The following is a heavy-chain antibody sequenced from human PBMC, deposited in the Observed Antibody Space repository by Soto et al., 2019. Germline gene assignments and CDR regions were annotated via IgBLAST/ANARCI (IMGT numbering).Heavy chain of an antibody. D-gene: IGHD2-2*01. CDR3: AKDRYCSTTSCYGEFDY. V-gene: IGHV3-23*01. CDR2: ISGSGGTT. Sequence: GGSLRLSCAASEFTFRSYTMSWVRQAPGKGLEWVSSISGSGGTTTYADSVKGRFTSSRDNSKNTLYLQMNSLRAEDTAVYFCAKDRYCSTTSCYGEFDYWGQGTLVTVSS. J-gene: IGHJ4*02. CDR1: EFTFRSYT.